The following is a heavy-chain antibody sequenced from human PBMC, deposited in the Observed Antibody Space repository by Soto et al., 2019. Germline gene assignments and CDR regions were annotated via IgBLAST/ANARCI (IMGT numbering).Heavy chain of an antibody. V-gene: IGHV4-39*01. CDR2: IYYSGST. CDR1: GSSVSSVSYY. Sequence: SETMSLTCTVSGSSVSSVSYYWSWLRQPPGKGMEWIGYIYYSGSTYYNPSLKSRVTISVDTSKNQFSLKLSSVTAADTAVYYCAGNYYDSSGYYYYAFDIWGQGTMVTVSS. D-gene: IGHD3-22*01. CDR3: AGNYYDSSGYYYYAFDI. J-gene: IGHJ3*02.